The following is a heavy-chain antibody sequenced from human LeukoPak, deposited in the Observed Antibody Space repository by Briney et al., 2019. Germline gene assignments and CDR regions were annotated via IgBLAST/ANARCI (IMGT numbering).Heavy chain of an antibody. D-gene: IGHD3-3*01. V-gene: IGHV3-9*01. CDR3: AKDTGSPADAITMEDNAFDI. CDR2: ISWSSGVI. J-gene: IGHJ3*02. CDR1: GFIFDDHG. Sequence: GGSLRLSCAASGFIFDDHGMHWVRHAPGKGLEWVSGISWSSGVIGYADSVKGRFTISRDNAKNSLDLQMESLRAEDTAVYYCAKDTGSPADAITMEDNAFDIWGQGTMVTVSS.